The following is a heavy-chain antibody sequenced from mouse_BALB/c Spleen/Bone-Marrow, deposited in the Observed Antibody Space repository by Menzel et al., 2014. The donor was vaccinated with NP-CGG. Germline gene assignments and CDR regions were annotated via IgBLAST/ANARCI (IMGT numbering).Heavy chain of an antibody. Sequence: EVKLVESGGGLVQPGGSLKLSCAASGFTFSSYGMSWVRRTPDKRLELVATINSNGGSTYYPDSVKGRFTISRDNAKNTLYLQMSSLKSEDTAMYYCARPYRYYFDYWGQGTTLTVSS. V-gene: IGHV5-6-3*01. D-gene: IGHD2-14*01. J-gene: IGHJ2*01. CDR2: INSNGGST. CDR3: ARPYRYYFDY. CDR1: GFTFSSYG.